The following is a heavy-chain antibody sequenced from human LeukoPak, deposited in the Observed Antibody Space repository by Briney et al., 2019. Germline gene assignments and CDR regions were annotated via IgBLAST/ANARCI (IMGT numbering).Heavy chain of an antibody. D-gene: IGHD6-6*01. Sequence: ASVKVSCKASGYTFTSYYMHWVRQAPGQGLEWMGIINPSGGSTSYAQKFQGRVTMTRDTSTSTVYMELSSLRSEDTAVYYCARDRGEYSSSSDSGEFDYWGQGTLVTASP. CDR1: GYTFTSYY. CDR2: INPSGGST. V-gene: IGHV1-46*01. J-gene: IGHJ4*02. CDR3: ARDRGEYSSSSDSGEFDY.